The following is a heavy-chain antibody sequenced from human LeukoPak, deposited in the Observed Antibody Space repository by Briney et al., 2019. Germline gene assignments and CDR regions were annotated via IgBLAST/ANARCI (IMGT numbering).Heavy chain of an antibody. CDR3: ARQPGSHGVFWFDP. CDR1: GFTFSSYS. CDR2: ISSSSSTI. D-gene: IGHD3-10*01. V-gene: IGHV3-48*01. J-gene: IGHJ5*02. Sequence: GGYLRLSCAASGFTFSSYSMNWVRQAPGKGLEWVSYISSSSSTIYYADSVKGRFTISRDNAKNSLYLQMNSLRAEDTAVYYCARQPGSHGVFWFDPWGQGTRVTVSS.